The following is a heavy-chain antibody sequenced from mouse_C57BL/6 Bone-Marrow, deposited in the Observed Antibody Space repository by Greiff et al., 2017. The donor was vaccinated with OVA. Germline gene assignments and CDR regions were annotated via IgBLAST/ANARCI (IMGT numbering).Heavy chain of an antibody. CDR3: ARREGLGGFAY. CDR1: GFTFSDYG. V-gene: IGHV5-17*03. Sequence: EVKLLESGGGLVKPGGSLKLSCAASGFTFSDYGMHWVRQAPEKGLEWVAYISGGGGNTYYPDSVKGRFTISRDNAKNTLYLQMSSLRSEDTALYYCARREGLGGFAYWGQGTLVTVSA. D-gene: IGHD2-10*02. CDR2: ISGGGGNT. J-gene: IGHJ3*01.